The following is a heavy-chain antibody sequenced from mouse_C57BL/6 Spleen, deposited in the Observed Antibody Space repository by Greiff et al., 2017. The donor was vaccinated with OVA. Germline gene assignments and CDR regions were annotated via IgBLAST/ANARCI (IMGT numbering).Heavy chain of an antibody. J-gene: IGHJ2*01. D-gene: IGHD4-1*01. CDR1: GYTFTSYD. Sequence: VQLQESGTELVKPGASVKLSCKASGYTFTSYDIHWVKQRPGQGLEWIGWIYPRDGSTKYNEKFKGKATLTVDTSSSTAYMELHSLTSEDSAVYFCARGTGFDYWGQGTTLTVSS. V-gene: IGHV1-85*01. CDR2: IYPRDGST. CDR3: ARGTGFDY.